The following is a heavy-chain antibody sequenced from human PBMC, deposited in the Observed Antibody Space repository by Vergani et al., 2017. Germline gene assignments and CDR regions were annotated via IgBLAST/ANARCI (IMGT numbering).Heavy chain of an antibody. CDR2: IIPIFGTA. V-gene: IGHV1-69*18. D-gene: IGHD4-11*01. Sequence: QVQLVQSGAEVKKPGSSVKVSCKASGGTFSSYAISWVRQAPGQGLEWMGRIIPIFGTANYAQKFQGRVTITADESTSTAYMELSSLRSEDTAVYYCAGMITTQSHYYYYYGMDVWGQGTTVTVSS. J-gene: IGHJ6*02. CDR3: AGMITTQSHYYYYYGMDV. CDR1: GGTFSSYA.